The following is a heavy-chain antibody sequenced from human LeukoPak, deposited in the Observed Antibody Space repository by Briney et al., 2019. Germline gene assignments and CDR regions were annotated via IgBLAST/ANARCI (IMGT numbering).Heavy chain of an antibody. CDR3: AFGSGSYIDS. V-gene: IGHV3-21*01. CDR2: ISSSSSYI. D-gene: IGHD3-10*01. CDR1: GFTFSSYE. J-gene: IGHJ4*02. Sequence: KTGGSLRLSCAASGFTFSSYEMNWVRQAPGKGLEWVSSISSSSSYIYYADSVKGRFTISRDNAKNSLYLQMNSLRAEDTAVYYCAFGSGSYIDSWGQGTLVTVSS.